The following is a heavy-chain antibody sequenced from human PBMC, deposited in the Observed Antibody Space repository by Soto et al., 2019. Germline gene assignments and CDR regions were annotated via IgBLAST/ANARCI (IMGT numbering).Heavy chain of an antibody. CDR2: IIPHFGTT. J-gene: IGHJ6*02. Sequence: QVQVVQSGAEVRRPGSSVKVSCKASGDTFTNCVISWVRQAPGQGLEWMGGIIPHFGTTDFAQRFQGRLTITTDESTTTAYMELGRLRSEDTATYCWEAELGYGKLAVVWGQGTAVIVSS. D-gene: IGHD5-12*01. CDR3: EAELGYGKLAVV. CDR1: GDTFTNCV. V-gene: IGHV1-69*01.